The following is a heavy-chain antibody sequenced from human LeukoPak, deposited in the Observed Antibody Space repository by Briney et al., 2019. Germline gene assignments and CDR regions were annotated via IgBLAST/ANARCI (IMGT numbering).Heavy chain of an antibody. D-gene: IGHD3-10*01. Sequence: GGSLRLSCAASGFTFSNYWMSRVRQAPGKGLEWVANIKEDGSEKYYVDSVKGRFTISRDNAKNSLFLQMNNLRAEDTAIYYCAFGRGHDYWGQGTLVTVSS. V-gene: IGHV3-7*03. CDR3: AFGRGHDY. J-gene: IGHJ4*02. CDR2: IKEDGSEK. CDR1: GFTFSNYW.